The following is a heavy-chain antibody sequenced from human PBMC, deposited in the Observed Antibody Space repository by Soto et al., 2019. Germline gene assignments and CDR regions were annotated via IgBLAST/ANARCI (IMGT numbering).Heavy chain of an antibody. CDR3: ARHFDYYGSGYYYGMDV. CDR2: IYYSGST. Sequence: QLQLQESGPGLVKPSETLSLTCTVSGGSISSSSYYWGWIRQPPGKGLEWIGSIYYSGSTYYNPSLKSRVTISVDTSKNQFSLKLSSVTAADTAVYYCARHFDYYGSGYYYGMDVWGQGTTVTVSS. CDR1: GGSISSSSYY. D-gene: IGHD3-10*01. J-gene: IGHJ6*02. V-gene: IGHV4-39*01.